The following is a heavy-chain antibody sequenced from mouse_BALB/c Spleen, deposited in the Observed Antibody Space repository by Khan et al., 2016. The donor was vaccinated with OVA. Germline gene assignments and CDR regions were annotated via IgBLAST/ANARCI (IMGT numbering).Heavy chain of an antibody. CDR1: GYTFTSYT. D-gene: IGHD2-10*01. CDR2: INPSNGYT. J-gene: IGHJ3*01. V-gene: IGHV1-4*01. Sequence: VQLQESGAELARPGASVKMSCKASGYTFTSYTIHWIKKRPGKGLEWIGYINPSNGYTNYNQKFKDKATLTTEKSYTTAYLQLSSLTHDDSAVYTCVRDAAYPRIDGWFAYWGQGTLVTVST. CDR3: VRDAAYPRIDGWFAY.